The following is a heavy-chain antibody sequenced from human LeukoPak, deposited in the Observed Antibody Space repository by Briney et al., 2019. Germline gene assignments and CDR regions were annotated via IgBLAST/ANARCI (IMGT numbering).Heavy chain of an antibody. CDR1: GLTFTSYG. Sequence: PGGSLRLSCAASGLTFTSYGMHWVRQAPGKGLEWVAFIWFDGTDKYYADSVKGRFTISRDNAKNSLYLQMNSLRAEDTAIYYCARDPYNGNYGDSYYYYMDVWGKGTTVTISS. CDR3: ARDPYNGNYGDSYYYYMDV. CDR2: IWFDGTDK. J-gene: IGHJ6*03. D-gene: IGHD1-26*01. V-gene: IGHV3-33*01.